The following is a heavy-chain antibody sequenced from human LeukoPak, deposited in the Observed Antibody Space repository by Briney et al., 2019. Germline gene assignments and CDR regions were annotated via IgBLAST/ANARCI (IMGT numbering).Heavy chain of an antibody. D-gene: IGHD4-17*01. J-gene: IGHJ4*02. CDR3: ASFVEVFMDDYGENDFDY. CDR1: GFTFSRYS. V-gene: IGHV3-30*03. Sequence: GGSLRLSCAASGFTFSRYSMNWVRQAPGKGLEWVAVISYDGSNKYYADSVKGRFTISRDNSKNTLYLQMNSLRAEDTAVYYCASFVEVFMDDYGENDFDYWGQGTLVTVSS. CDR2: ISYDGSNK.